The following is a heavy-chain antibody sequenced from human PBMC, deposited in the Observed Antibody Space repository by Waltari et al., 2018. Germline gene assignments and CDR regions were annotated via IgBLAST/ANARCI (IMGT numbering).Heavy chain of an antibody. CDR3: ARDVGGEGSR. J-gene: IGHJ4*02. CDR2: VYSTGTT. Sequence: EVQLVESGGDLVQPGGSLRLPGAASDFTVSSNYMSWVRQAPGKGLEWLSLVYSTGTTYYADSVKGRFTVSRDNSKNTLFLQMSSLRAEDTAVYYCARDVGGEGSRWGQGTLVTVSS. CDR1: DFTVSSNY. V-gene: IGHV3-66*01. D-gene: IGHD1-26*01.